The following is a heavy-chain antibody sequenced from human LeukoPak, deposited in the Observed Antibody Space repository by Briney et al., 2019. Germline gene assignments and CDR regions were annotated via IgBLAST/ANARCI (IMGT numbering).Heavy chain of an antibody. D-gene: IGHD2-8*01. J-gene: IGHJ4*02. CDR2: ISDSGDYT. CDR3: AKDTYIGKYCTNGVCSPFDY. CDR1: GFTFSSYA. Sequence: GGSLRLSCAGSGFTFSSYAMSWVRQAPGQGLEWVSVISDSGDYTSYADSVRGRFTISRDNSRNTLYLQMISLRPEDTAVYYCAKDTYIGKYCTNGVCSPFDYWGQGTLVTVSS. V-gene: IGHV3-23*01.